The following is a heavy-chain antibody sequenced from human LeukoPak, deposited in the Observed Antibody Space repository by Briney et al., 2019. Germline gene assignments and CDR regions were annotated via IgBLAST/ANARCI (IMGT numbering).Heavy chain of an antibody. CDR1: GGSISSYY. J-gene: IGHJ5*02. CDR2: IYYSGST. V-gene: IGHV4-59*01. Sequence: SETLSLTCTVSGGSISSYYWSWIRQPPGKGLERIGYIYYSGSTYYNPSLKSRVTISVDTSKNQFSLKLSSVTAADTAVYYCATYYYDSSALNWFDPWGQGTLVTVSS. D-gene: IGHD3-22*01. CDR3: ATYYYDSSALNWFDP.